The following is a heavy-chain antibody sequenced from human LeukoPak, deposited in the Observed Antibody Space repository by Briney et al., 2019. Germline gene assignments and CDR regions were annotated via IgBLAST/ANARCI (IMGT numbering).Heavy chain of an antibody. Sequence: GASVKVSCKASGYTFTGYYMHWVRQAPGQGLEWMGWINPNSGGTNYAQRFQGRVTMTRDTSISTAYMELSRLRSDDTAVYYCARVNSGGSYLFDYWGQGTPVTVSS. CDR2: INPNSGGT. CDR1: GYTFTGYY. CDR3: ARVNSGGSYLFDY. V-gene: IGHV1-2*02. J-gene: IGHJ4*02. D-gene: IGHD1-26*01.